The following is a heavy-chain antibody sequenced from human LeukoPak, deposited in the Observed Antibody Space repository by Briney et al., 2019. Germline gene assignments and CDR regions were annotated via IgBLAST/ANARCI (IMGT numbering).Heavy chain of an antibody. J-gene: IGHJ4*02. V-gene: IGHV7-4-1*04. Sequence: ASVKVSCKASGYTFTSYAMHWVRQAPGQGLEWMGWINTDTGNPTYAQGFTGRYVFSLDTSVRMAYLQISSLKAEDTAVYYCARARDCSGGNCYSDYWGQGTLVTVSS. CDR3: ARARDCSGGNCYSDY. D-gene: IGHD2-15*01. CDR2: INTDTGNP. CDR1: GYTFTSYA.